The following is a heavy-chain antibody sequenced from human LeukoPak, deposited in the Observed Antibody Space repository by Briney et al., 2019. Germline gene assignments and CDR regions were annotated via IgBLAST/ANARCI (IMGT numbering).Heavy chain of an antibody. Sequence: GGSLRLSCVASGFTFSNYAMTWVRQAPGKGLQWVSAISGGGDTTYHADSVKGRFTISRDNSINTLYLQMHSLRADDTALYYCARDQTSVIRGTCDFWGQGTLVAVSS. CDR2: ISGGGDTT. J-gene: IGHJ4*02. CDR3: ARDQTSVIRGTCDF. D-gene: IGHD1-14*01. CDR1: GFTFSNYA. V-gene: IGHV3-23*01.